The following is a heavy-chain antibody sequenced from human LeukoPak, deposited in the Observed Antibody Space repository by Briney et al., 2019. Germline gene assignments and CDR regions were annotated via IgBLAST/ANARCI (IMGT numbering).Heavy chain of an antibody. D-gene: IGHD3-10*01. V-gene: IGHV4-59*01. Sequence: SETLSLTCTVSGGSISSYYWSWLRQPPGKGLEWLGYIYYSGGTNYNPSLKSRVTISVDTSKIHFSLKLSSVTAADTAAYYCARVSWPPGSSWYYFDYWGQGTLVIVSS. J-gene: IGHJ4*02. CDR2: IYYSGGT. CDR3: ARVSWPPGSSWYYFDY. CDR1: GGSISSYY.